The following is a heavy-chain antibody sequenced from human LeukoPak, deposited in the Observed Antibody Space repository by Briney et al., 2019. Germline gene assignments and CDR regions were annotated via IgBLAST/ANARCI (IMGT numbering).Heavy chain of an antibody. D-gene: IGHD2/OR15-2a*01. CDR2: IYSGGST. Sequence: GGSLRLSCAASGFTVSSNYMSWVRQAPGKGLELVSVIYSGGSTYYADSVKGRFTISRDNSKNTLYLQMNSLRAEDTAVYYCARDPVRAISRWGQGTLVTVSS. J-gene: IGHJ4*02. CDR1: GFTVSSNY. V-gene: IGHV3-66*01. CDR3: ARDPVRAISR.